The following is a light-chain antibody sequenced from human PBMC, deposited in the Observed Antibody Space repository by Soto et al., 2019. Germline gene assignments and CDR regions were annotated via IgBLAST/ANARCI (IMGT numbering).Light chain of an antibody. V-gene: IGLV2-14*03. Sequence: QSALTQPASVSGSPGQSITISCTGTSSDVGGYNHVSWYQQHPGKAPKLMIYDVTDRPSGVSNRCSGSKSGNTASLAISGLHAEYEADYYCTSSTSTNTLVFGGGTKLTVL. J-gene: IGLJ2*01. CDR2: DVT. CDR3: TSSTSTNTLV. CDR1: SSDVGGYNH.